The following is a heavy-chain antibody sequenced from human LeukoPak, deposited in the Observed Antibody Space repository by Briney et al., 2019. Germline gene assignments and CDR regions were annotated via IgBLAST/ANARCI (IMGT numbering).Heavy chain of an antibody. J-gene: IGHJ3*02. CDR3: ASEGWELSDAFDI. D-gene: IGHD1-26*01. Sequence: ASVKVSCKASGGTFSSYAISWVRQAPGQGLEWMGGIIPIFGTANYAQKFQGRVTITADESTSTAYMELSSLRSEDTAVYYCASEGWELSDAFDIWGQRKMVTVSS. V-gene: IGHV1-69*13. CDR1: GGTFSSYA. CDR2: IIPIFGTA.